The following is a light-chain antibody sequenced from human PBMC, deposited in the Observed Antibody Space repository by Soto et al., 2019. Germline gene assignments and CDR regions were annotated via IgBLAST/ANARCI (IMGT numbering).Light chain of an antibody. Sequence: EIVLTQSPGTLSLSPGEPVTLSCRASQTVLSSYVAWYQQKPGQAPRLLIYGASSRATGIPDRFSGGGSGTDFTHTITRLEPEDFGIYFCQQYGNPPQTFGQGTKVEIK. CDR3: QQYGNPPQT. CDR2: GAS. V-gene: IGKV3-20*01. J-gene: IGKJ1*01. CDR1: QTVLSSY.